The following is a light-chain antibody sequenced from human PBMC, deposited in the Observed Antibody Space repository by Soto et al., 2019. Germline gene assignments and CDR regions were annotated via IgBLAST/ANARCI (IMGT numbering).Light chain of an antibody. CDR1: SSDVGGYNY. CDR2: DVS. J-gene: IGLJ1*01. Sequence: QSALTQPASVSGSPGQSITISCTGTSSDVGGYNYVSWYQQHPGKAPKLMIYDVSNRPSGVSNRFSGSKSGNTASLTISGLQAEDEAHYYCSSYASSSTYVFGTGTKVTAL. CDR3: SSYASSSTYV. V-gene: IGLV2-14*01.